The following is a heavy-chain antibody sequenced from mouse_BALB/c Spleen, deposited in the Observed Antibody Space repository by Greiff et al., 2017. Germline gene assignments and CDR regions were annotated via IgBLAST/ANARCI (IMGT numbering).Heavy chain of an antibody. Sequence: VQLQQSGAELVKPGASVKLSCKASGYTFTSYWMHWVKQRPGQGLEWIGEINPSNGRTNYNEKFKSKATLTVDKSSSTAYMQLSSLTSEDSAVYYCAYYRYDDYDGYAMDYWGQGTSVTVSS. CDR2: INPSNGRT. CDR3: AYYRYDDYDGYAMDY. V-gene: IGHV1S81*02. D-gene: IGHD2-14*01. CDR1: GYTFTSYW. J-gene: IGHJ4*01.